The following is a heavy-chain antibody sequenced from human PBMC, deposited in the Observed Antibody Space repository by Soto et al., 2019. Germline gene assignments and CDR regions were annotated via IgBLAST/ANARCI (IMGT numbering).Heavy chain of an antibody. J-gene: IGHJ5*02. Sequence: TETLSLTCTVSLCPISSNYCIWIPKPPGKGREWIGYIYYIGSTDYIPSLKRRVTIPVDTSKNQFSLKLSSVSAADTAVYYCARCTAAAGRHNWFDPWGQGTLVTVST. D-gene: IGHD6-13*01. CDR1: LCPISSNY. CDR3: ARCTAAAGRHNWFDP. V-gene: IGHV4-59*01. CDR2: IYYIGST.